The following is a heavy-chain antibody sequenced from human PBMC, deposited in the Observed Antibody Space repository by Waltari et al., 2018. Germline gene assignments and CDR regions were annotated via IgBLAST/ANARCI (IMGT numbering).Heavy chain of an antibody. V-gene: IGHV3-30*18. J-gene: IGHJ6*02. CDR3: AKDPAYSEYYYYGMDL. D-gene: IGHD2-15*01. CDR1: GITLQRYG. CDR2: VSQFGANT. Sequence: QVRLVESGGGVVQPGRSLRLSCEGSGITLQRYGMHGVRQPPGKGLEWVAVVSQFGANTFYADSVKGRFTISRDDSKNTVSLQIHSLRAEDTAVYFCAKDPAYSEYYYYGMDLWGQGTTVTVSS.